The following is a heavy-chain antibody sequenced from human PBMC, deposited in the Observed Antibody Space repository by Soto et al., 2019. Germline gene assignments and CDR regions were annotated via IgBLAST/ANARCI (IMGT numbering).Heavy chain of an antibody. CDR2: IFSNDEK. Sequence: QVTLKESGPVLVKPTEPLTLTCTVSGFSLSNARMGVSWIRQPPGKALEWLAHIFSNDEKSYSTSLKSRLTTPKTPSKTPGALTRPNTDPLDTAKYYGARKPGRGYYCYGMDFWGQGTTVTVSS. CDR3: ARKPGRGYYCYGMDF. J-gene: IGHJ6*02. CDR1: GFSLSNARMG. V-gene: IGHV2-26*01. D-gene: IGHD3-10*01.